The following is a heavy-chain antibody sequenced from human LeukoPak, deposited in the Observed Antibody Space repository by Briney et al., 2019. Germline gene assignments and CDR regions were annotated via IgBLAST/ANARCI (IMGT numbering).Heavy chain of an antibody. Sequence: SGGSLRLSCAASGFTFSSYSMNWVRQAPGKGLEWVSYISSSSSTIYYADSVKGRFTISRDNSKNTLYLQMNSLRAEDTAVYYCARHYGSGNFDYWGQGTLVTVSS. V-gene: IGHV3-48*01. J-gene: IGHJ4*02. CDR1: GFTFSSYS. CDR2: ISSSSSTI. D-gene: IGHD3-10*01. CDR3: ARHYGSGNFDY.